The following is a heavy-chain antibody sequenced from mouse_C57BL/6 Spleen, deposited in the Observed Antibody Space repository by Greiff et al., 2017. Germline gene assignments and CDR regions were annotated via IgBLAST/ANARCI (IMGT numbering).Heavy chain of an antibody. Sequence: EVKLVESEGGLVQPGSSMKLSCTASGFTFSDYYMAWVRQVPEKGLEWVANINYDGSSTYYLDSLKSRFIISRDNAKNILYLQMSSLKSEDTATYYCARDQDYGSRSGYFDVWGTGTTVTVSS. D-gene: IGHD1-1*01. J-gene: IGHJ1*03. CDR3: ARDQDYGSRSGYFDV. CDR2: INYDGSST. V-gene: IGHV5-16*01. CDR1: GFTFSDYY.